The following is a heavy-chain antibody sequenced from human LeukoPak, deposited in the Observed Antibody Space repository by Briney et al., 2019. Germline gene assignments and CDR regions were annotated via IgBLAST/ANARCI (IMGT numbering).Heavy chain of an antibody. D-gene: IGHD6-6*01. CDR2: IYHSGST. V-gene: IGHV4-38-2*02. J-gene: IGHJ4*02. CDR3: ARGGLEDY. Sequence: SSETLSLTCTVSGYSISSGYYWGWIRQPPGKGLEWIGSIYHSGSTYYNPSLKSRVTISVDTSKNQFSLKLSSVTAADTAVYYCARGGLEDYWGQGTLVTVSS. CDR1: GYSISSGYY.